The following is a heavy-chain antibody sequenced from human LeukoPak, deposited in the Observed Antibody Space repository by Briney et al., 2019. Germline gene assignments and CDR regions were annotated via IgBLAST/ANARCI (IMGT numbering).Heavy chain of an antibody. D-gene: IGHD5-12*01. CDR3: SRSGILATPYYFDY. CDR1: GFTFSDHY. J-gene: IGHJ4*02. Sequence: GGSLRLSCAASGFTFSDHYMDWVRQAPGKGLEWVGRIRNKANSYTTEYAASVKSRFTISRDDSKSSLYLQMNSLKTEDTAVCYCSRSGILATPYYFDYWGLGTLVTVSS. V-gene: IGHV3-72*01. CDR2: IRNKANSYTT.